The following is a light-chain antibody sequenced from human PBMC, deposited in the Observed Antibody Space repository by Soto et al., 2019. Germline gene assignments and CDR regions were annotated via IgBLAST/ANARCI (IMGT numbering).Light chain of an antibody. J-gene: IGKJ1*01. CDR2: LAS. V-gene: IGKV3-20*01. Sequence: DIVLTQSPGTLSSSPGERATLSCRASQSVSSGLLAWYQQKPGQAPRLLLYLASSRATGIPDRFSGSGSGTDFTLTISGLEPEDFAVYYCQQYGSSPWTFGQGTKVEIK. CDR3: QQYGSSPWT. CDR1: QSVSSGL.